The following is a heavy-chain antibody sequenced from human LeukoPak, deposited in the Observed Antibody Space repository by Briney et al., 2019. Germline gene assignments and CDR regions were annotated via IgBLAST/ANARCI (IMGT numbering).Heavy chain of an antibody. D-gene: IGHD3-16*01. Sequence: QSGGSLRLSCVASGFSFVTYEMNWVRQAPGKGLEGVSYISSGGNSIYYAASVKGRFTISRENDKNSMYLQMNSLRVEDTAVYSCARDLVSGAYTFDMWGQGTMVTVSS. CDR3: ARDLVSGAYTFDM. V-gene: IGHV3-48*03. CDR1: GFSFVTYE. J-gene: IGHJ3*02. CDR2: ISSGGNSI.